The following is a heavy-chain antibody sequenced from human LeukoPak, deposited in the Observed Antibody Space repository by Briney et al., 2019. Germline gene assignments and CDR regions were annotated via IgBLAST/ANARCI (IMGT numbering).Heavy chain of an antibody. Sequence: GRSLRLSCAASGFTFSSYAMHWVRQALGKGLEWVAVISYDGSNKYYADSVKGRFTISRDNSKNTLYLQMNSLRAEDTAVYYCARDTVDCSSTSCSHYYYYYMDVWGKGTTVTVSS. CDR3: ARDTVDCSSTSCSHYYYYYMDV. J-gene: IGHJ6*03. D-gene: IGHD2-2*01. V-gene: IGHV3-30*01. CDR1: GFTFSSYA. CDR2: ISYDGSNK.